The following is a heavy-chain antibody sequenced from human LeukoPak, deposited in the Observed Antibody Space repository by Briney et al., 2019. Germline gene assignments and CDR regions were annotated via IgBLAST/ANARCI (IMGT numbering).Heavy chain of an antibody. D-gene: IGHD2-15*01. J-gene: IGHJ4*02. Sequence: PSETLSLTCTVSGGSISSYSWSWIRQPPGKGLEWIGYIYYSGSTNYNPSLKSRVTISVDTSKNQFSLKLSSVTAADTAVYCCARDVAGGGGYDYWGQGTLVTVSS. CDR3: ARDVAGGGGYDY. CDR1: GGSISSYS. V-gene: IGHV4-59*01. CDR2: IYYSGST.